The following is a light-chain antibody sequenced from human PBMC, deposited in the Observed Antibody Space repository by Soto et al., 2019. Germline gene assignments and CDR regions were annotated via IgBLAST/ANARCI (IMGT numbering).Light chain of an antibody. CDR3: QQYDNSPYT. V-gene: IGKV3-20*01. Sequence: EIVLTQSPGTLSLSPGERATLSCRASQSISSSYLAWYQQKPGQAPRLLIYGASSSATGIPDRFSGSGSGTDFTLTISSLEPEAFAVYYCQQYDNSPYTFGQGTKLEIK. CDR1: QSISSSY. J-gene: IGKJ2*01. CDR2: GAS.